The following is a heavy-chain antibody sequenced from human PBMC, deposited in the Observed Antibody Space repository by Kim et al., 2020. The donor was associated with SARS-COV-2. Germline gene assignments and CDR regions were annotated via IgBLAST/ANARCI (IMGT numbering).Heavy chain of an antibody. Sequence: GGSLILSCAASGFTFSSYGMHWVRQAPGKGLEWVAVIWYDGSNKYYADSVKGRFTISRDNSKNTLYLQMNSLRAEDTAVYYCARDFSSWLDGMDVWGQGTTVTVSS. CDR3: ARDFSSWLDGMDV. J-gene: IGHJ6*02. V-gene: IGHV3-33*01. CDR1: GFTFSSYG. D-gene: IGHD6-13*01. CDR2: IWYDGSNK.